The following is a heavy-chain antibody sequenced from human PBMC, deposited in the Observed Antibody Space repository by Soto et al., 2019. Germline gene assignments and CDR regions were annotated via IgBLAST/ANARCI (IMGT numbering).Heavy chain of an antibody. V-gene: IGHV3-33*01. J-gene: IGHJ6*02. CDR3: ARDEGTEDILTGYYYYGMDV. Sequence: PGGSLRLSCAASGFTFSSYGMHWVRQAPGKGLEWVAVIWYDGSNKYYADSVKGRFTISRDNSKNTLYLQMNSLRAEDTAVYYCARDEGTEDILTGYYYYGMDVWGQGTTVTVSS. CDR1: GFTFSSYG. CDR2: IWYDGSNK. D-gene: IGHD3-9*01.